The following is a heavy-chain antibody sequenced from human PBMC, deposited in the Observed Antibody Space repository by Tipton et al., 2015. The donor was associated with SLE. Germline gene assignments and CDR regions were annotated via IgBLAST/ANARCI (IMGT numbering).Heavy chain of an antibody. V-gene: IGHV4-34*01. CDR2: INHSGST. Sequence: TLSLTCAVYGGSFSGYYWSWIRQPPGKGLEWIGEINHSGSTNYNPSLKSRVTISVDTSKNQFSLKLSSVTAADTAVYYCARGVVSGYDFWSGDPYNWFDPWGQGTLVTVSS. CDR1: GGSFSGYY. D-gene: IGHD3-3*01. J-gene: IGHJ5*02. CDR3: ARGVVSGYDFWSGDPYNWFDP.